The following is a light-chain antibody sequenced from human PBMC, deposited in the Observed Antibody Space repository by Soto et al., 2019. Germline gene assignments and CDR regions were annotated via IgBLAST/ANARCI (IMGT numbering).Light chain of an antibody. CDR3: XQYGTXPAT. Sequence: EIVLTQSPGTLSLSPGERATLPCRASQSVRSTYVAWYQQKPGQAPRLLIFDASSRATGIPDRXXXSXSGXXXXXXXXXXEPEDFAVXYCXQYGTXPATFGQGTKVEIK. V-gene: IGKV3-20*01. CDR1: QSVRSTY. CDR2: DAS. J-gene: IGKJ1*01.